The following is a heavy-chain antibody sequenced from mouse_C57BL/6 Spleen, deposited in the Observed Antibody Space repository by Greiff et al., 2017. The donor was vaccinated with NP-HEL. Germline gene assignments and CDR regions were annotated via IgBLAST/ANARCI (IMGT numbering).Heavy chain of an antibody. Sequence: QVQLKESGAELVRPGASVTLSCKASGYTFTDYEMHWVKQTPVHGLEWIGAIDPETGGTAYNQKFKGKAIVTADKSSSTAYMELRSLTSEDSAVYYCTRGGYSNFFAYWGQGTLVTVSA. J-gene: IGHJ3*01. CDR3: TRGGYSNFFAY. V-gene: IGHV1-15*01. D-gene: IGHD2-5*01. CDR2: IDPETGGT. CDR1: GYTFTDYE.